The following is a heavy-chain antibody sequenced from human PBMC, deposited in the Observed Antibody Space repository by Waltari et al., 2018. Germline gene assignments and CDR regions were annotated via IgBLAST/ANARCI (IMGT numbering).Heavy chain of an antibody. D-gene: IGHD2-15*01. J-gene: IGHJ4*02. CDR2: IFESGST. Sequence: QLQLQESGPGLVKPSETLSLTCTVSGDSLSSSTYYWGWIRQPPGKGLEWIGSIFESGSTYYNPSFYSRVTISVDTSKNQFSLQLSSVTAADTAVYYCARHGRVVDVVVVVAATTIDYLGQGTLVTVSS. CDR3: ARHGRVVDVVVVVAATTIDY. CDR1: GDSLSSSTYY. V-gene: IGHV4-39*01.